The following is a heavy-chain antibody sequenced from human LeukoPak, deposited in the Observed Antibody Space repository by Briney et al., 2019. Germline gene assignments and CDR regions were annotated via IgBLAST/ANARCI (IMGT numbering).Heavy chain of an antibody. Sequence: GGSLRLSCVASGFTFSSYAMSWVRQAPGKGLEWVSAISGSGGSTYYADSVKGRFTISRDNSKNALYLQMNSLRAEDTAVYYCAKGLSSPNPLFDYWGQGTLVTVSS. CDR2: ISGSGGST. V-gene: IGHV3-23*01. CDR3: AKGLSSPNPLFDY. D-gene: IGHD6-13*01. J-gene: IGHJ4*02. CDR1: GFTFSSYA.